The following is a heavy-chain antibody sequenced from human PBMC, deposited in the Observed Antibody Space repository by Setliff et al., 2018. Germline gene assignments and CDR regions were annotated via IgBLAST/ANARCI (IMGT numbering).Heavy chain of an antibody. Sequence: SETLSLTCAVYGGSFSGYYWIWIRQPPGKGLEWIGEINHSGSTSYNPSLKSRVTISVDTSKNQFSLKLSSVTAADTAVYYCARAIYSSGWYLRYYYYMDVWGKGTTVTVSS. V-gene: IGHV4-34*01. J-gene: IGHJ6*03. CDR3: ARAIYSSGWYLRYYYYMDV. CDR1: GGSFSGYY. D-gene: IGHD6-19*01. CDR2: INHSGST.